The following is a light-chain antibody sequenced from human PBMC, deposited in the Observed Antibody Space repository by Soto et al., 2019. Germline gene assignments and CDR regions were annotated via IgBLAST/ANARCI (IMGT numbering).Light chain of an antibody. CDR1: QSVTSNC. J-gene: IGKJ3*01. V-gene: IGKV3-20*01. CDR2: GAS. Sequence: EVVLTQSPGTLSLAAGERATLSCRASQSVTSNCLAWYQQKPGQAPRLIIYGASSRATGIPDRFSGSGSGTDFTLTISRLEPEDFALYCCQQHGVSHVFGPGTKVDIK. CDR3: QQHGVSHV.